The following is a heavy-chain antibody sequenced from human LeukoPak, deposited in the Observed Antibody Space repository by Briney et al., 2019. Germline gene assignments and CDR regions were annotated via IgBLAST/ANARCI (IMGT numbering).Heavy chain of an antibody. CDR2: ISSNGGST. J-gene: IGHJ5*02. CDR3: AKDPGSSSGNWFDP. CDR1: GFTFSSYA. D-gene: IGHD6-13*01. Sequence: GGSLRLSCAASGFTFSSYAMHWLRQAPGKGLQYVSAISSNGGSTYYANSVKGRFTISRDNSKNTLYLQMNSLRAEDTAVYYCAKDPGSSSGNWFDPWGQGTLVTVSS. V-gene: IGHV3-64*01.